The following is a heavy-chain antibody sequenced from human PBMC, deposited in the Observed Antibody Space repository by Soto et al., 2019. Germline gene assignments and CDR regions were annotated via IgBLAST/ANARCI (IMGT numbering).Heavy chain of an antibody. D-gene: IGHD3-3*01. V-gene: IGHV3-48*01. Sequence: LRLSCAASGFTFSSYSMNWVRQAPGKGLEWVSYISSSSSTIYYADSVKGRFTISRDNAKNSLYLQMNSLRAEDTAVYYCASSRDLEWLLDAFDIWGQGTMVTVSS. J-gene: IGHJ3*02. CDR2: ISSSSSTI. CDR3: ASSRDLEWLLDAFDI. CDR1: GFTFSSYS.